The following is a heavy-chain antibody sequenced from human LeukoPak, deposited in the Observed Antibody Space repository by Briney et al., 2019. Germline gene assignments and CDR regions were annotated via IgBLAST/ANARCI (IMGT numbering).Heavy chain of an antibody. D-gene: IGHD6-13*01. Sequence: GGSLRLSCAAAGFPFISYWMTWVRQAPGKGLEWVANIRQDGNTKHYLDSVKGRFTISRDNAMNSLYLQMNSLRAEDTAIYYCARSVPYGTTWYGRSDFWGQGTQVTVSS. CDR3: ARSVPYGTTWYGRSDF. J-gene: IGHJ4*02. CDR2: IRQDGNTK. CDR1: GFPFISYW. V-gene: IGHV3-7*03.